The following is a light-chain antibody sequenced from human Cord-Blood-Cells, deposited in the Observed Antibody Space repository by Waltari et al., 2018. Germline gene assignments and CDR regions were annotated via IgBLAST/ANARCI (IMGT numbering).Light chain of an antibody. J-gene: IGKJ3*01. V-gene: IGKV1-39*01. CDR3: QQSYSTPFT. CDR2: AAS. Sequence: DIQMTQSPSSLSASVGDRVTITCRASQSISSYLNWYQQKPGKAPNLLIYAASSLQSGCPSRFSGSGSGTDYTLTISSLQPEDFATYYCQQSYSTPFTFGPGTKVEIK. CDR1: QSISSY.